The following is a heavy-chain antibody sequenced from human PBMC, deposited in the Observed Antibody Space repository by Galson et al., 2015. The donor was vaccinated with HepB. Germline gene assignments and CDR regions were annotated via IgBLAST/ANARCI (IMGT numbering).Heavy chain of an antibody. CDR1: GFTFDDYA. J-gene: IGHJ4*02. CDR2: ISWNSGSI. CDR3: AKGSGYSYGYGGGDY. Sequence: LRLSCAASGFTFDDYAMHWVRQAPGKGLEWVSGISWNSGSIGYADSVKGRFTISRDNAKNSLYLQMNSLRAEDTALYYCAKGSGYSYGYGGGDYWGQGTLVTVSS. V-gene: IGHV3-9*01. D-gene: IGHD5-18*01.